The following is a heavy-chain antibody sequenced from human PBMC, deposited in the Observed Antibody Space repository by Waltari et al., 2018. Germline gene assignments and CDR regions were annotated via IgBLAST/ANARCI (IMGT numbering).Heavy chain of an antibody. CDR3: ASITIFAHY. CDR2: IYHSGCT. CDR1: GYSISSGYY. Sequence: QVQLQESGPGLVKPSETLSLTCTVSGYSISSGYYWGWIRQPPGKGLEWIGSIYHSGCTYYNPSLKSRVTISVDTSKNQFSLKLSSVTAADTAVYYCASITIFAHYWGQGTLVTVSS. D-gene: IGHD3-3*01. V-gene: IGHV4-38-2*02. J-gene: IGHJ4*02.